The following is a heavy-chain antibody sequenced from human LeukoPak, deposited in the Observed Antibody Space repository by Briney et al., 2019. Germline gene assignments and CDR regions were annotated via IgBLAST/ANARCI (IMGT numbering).Heavy chain of an antibody. Sequence: SETLSLTCTVSGGAISSYDWSWIRQPAGKVLEWIGRVYTSGSTNYNPSLKSRVTMSVDTSKNQFSLKLSSGTAADTAVYYCARDRVNTAMVDNYYYMDVWGKGATVTISS. CDR1: GGAISSYD. J-gene: IGHJ6*03. D-gene: IGHD5-18*01. CDR3: ARDRVNTAMVDNYYYMDV. V-gene: IGHV4-4*07. CDR2: VYTSGST.